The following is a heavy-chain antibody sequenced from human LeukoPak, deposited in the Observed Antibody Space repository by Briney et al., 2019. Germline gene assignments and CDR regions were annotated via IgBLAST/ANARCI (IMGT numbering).Heavy chain of an antibody. CDR2: ISYDGSNK. CDR1: GFTFSSYA. J-gene: IGHJ4*02. V-gene: IGHV3-30-3*01. D-gene: IGHD5-24*01. Sequence: GGSLRLSCAASGFTFSSYAMHWVRQAPGKGLEWVAVISYDGSNKYYADSVKGRFTISRDNSKNTLYLQMNSLRAEDTAVYYCARDVGEWLQSLSFDYWGQGTLATVAS. CDR3: ARDVGEWLQSLSFDY.